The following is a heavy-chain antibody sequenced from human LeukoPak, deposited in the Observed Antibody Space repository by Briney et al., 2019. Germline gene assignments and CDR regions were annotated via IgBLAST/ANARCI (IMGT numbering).Heavy chain of an antibody. V-gene: IGHV4-4*07. J-gene: IGHJ5*02. CDR2: IYTSGST. CDR3: ARDHGIAAAGNWFDP. CDR1: GGSISSYY. D-gene: IGHD6-13*01. Sequence: SETLSLTCTVSGGSISSYYWSWIRQPAGKGLEWIGRIYTSGSTNYNPSLKSRVTMSVDTSKNQFSLKLSSVTAADTAVYYCARDHGIAAAGNWFDPWGQETLVTVS.